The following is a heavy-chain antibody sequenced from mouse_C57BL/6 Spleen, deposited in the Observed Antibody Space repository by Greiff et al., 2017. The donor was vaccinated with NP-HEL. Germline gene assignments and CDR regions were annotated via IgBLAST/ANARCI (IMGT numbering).Heavy chain of an antibody. D-gene: IGHD2-13*01. CDR2: IRLKSDNYAT. J-gene: IGHJ4*01. CDR1: GFTFSNYW. Sequence: EVQLVESGGGLVQPGGSMKLSCVASGFTFSNYWMNWVRQSPEKGLEWVAQIRLKSDNYATHYAESVKGRFTISRDDSKSSVYLQMNNLRAEDTGIYYCTVGDPYYAMDYWGQGTSVTVSS. V-gene: IGHV6-3*01. CDR3: TVGDPYYAMDY.